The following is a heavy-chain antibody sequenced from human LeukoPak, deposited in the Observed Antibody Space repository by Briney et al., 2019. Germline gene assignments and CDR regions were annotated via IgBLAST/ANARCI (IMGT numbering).Heavy chain of an antibody. J-gene: IGHJ5*02. CDR2: ISSNGGST. CDR1: GFTFSSYA. CDR3: GRGIAYCGGDCYSRWFDP. D-gene: IGHD2-21*02. Sequence: GGSLRLSCAASGFTFSSYAMHWVRQAPGKGLEYVSAISSNGGSTYYANSVKGRFTISRDNSKNTLYLQMGSLRAEDMAVYYCGRGIAYCGGDCYSRWFDPWGQGTLVTVSS. V-gene: IGHV3-64*01.